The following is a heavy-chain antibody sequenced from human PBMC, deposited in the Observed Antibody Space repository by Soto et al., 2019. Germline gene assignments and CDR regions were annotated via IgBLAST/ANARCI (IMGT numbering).Heavy chain of an antibody. CDR1: GFTFSSYG. J-gene: IGHJ6*02. CDR2: ISYDGSNK. CDR3: AKAHYGSGSYYDYGMDV. D-gene: IGHD3-10*01. Sequence: QVQLVESGGGVVQPGRSLRLSCAASGFTFSSYGMHWVRQAPGKGLEWVAVISYDGSNKYYADSVKGRFTISRDNSKNTLYLQMNSLRAEDTAVYYCAKAHYGSGSYYDYGMDVWGQGTTVTVSS. V-gene: IGHV3-30*18.